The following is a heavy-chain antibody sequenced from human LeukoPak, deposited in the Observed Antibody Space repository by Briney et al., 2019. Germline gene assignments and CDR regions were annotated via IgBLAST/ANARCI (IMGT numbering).Heavy chain of an antibody. Sequence: ASVKVSCKASGYTFTSYGISWVRQAPGQGLEWMGWISAYNGNTNYAQKLQGRVTMTTDTSTGTAYMELRSLRSDDTAVYYCASLDSSGYYFDYWGQGTLVTVSS. CDR1: GYTFTSYG. D-gene: IGHD3-22*01. V-gene: IGHV1-18*01. J-gene: IGHJ4*02. CDR3: ASLDSSGYYFDY. CDR2: ISAYNGNT.